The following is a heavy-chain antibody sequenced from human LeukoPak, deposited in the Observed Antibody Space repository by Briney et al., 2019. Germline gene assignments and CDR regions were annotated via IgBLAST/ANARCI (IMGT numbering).Heavy chain of an antibody. CDR1: GYTLTELS. V-gene: IGHV1-24*01. Sequence: GASVKVSCKVSGYTLTELSMHWVRQAPGKGLEWMGGFDPEDGETIYAQKLQGRVTMTTDTSTSTAYMELRSLRSDDTAVYYCAREGEAVAVPYYWGQGTLVTVSS. CDR2: FDPEDGET. J-gene: IGHJ4*02. CDR3: AREGEAVAVPYY. D-gene: IGHD6-19*01.